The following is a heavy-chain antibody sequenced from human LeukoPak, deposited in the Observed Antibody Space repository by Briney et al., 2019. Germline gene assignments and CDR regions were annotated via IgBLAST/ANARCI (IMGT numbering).Heavy chain of an antibody. CDR2: IKPDSGDT. CDR3: VRDRPHNWFDP. Sequence: ASVKVSCKASGYTFSAFYLHWVRQALGQGLEWVGVIKPDSGDTNYAQKFQGRVTMTRDTSITTAYMVLNGLTSDDTAVYYCVRDRPHNWFDPWGQGTLVTVFS. CDR1: GYTFSAFY. V-gene: IGHV1-2*02. J-gene: IGHJ5*02.